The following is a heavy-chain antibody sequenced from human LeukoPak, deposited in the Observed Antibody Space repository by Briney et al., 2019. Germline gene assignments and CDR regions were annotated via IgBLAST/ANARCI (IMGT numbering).Heavy chain of an antibody. CDR1: GYNFTNFW. J-gene: IGHJ4*02. CDR3: ARHKGYYGSGTTGLDY. V-gene: IGHV5-51*01. CDR2: IYPGDSDT. D-gene: IGHD3-10*01. Sequence: GESLKISCKGSGYNFTNFWIGWVRQMPGKGLEWIGMIYPGDSDTRYSPSFQGQVTISADKSTNTAYLQWGSLKASDTAMYYCARHKGYYGSGTTGLDYWGQGTLVTVSS.